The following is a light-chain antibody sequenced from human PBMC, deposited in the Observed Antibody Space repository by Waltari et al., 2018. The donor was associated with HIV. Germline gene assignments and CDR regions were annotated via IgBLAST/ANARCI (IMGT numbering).Light chain of an antibody. CDR1: NSDVGALNY. Sequence: QSALTQPRSVSESPGQSGTIPCTGTNSDVGALNYASWYQQHPGRAPKLNIYVIKKRTSRRPDRFSGPKSVNRASQAISALQAEDEADYYCCSYADGYTWIFGGGTKLTVL. J-gene: IGLJ2*01. CDR3: CSYADGYTWI. V-gene: IGLV2-11*01. CDR2: VIK.